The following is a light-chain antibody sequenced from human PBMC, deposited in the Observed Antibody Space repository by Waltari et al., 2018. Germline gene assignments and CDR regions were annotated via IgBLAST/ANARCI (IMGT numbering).Light chain of an antibody. CDR1: QDITSY. CDR3: QQFYTYPLT. CDR2: HAS. V-gene: IGKV1-9*01. J-gene: IGKJ4*01. Sequence: DLQLTQSPSFLSASIADRVIITCRARQDITSYLTWYQLKPGKAPKLLIFHASTLQPGVPPRFSASGSGTDFTLTISSLQPEDFATYYCQQFYTYPLTFGGGTKVESK.